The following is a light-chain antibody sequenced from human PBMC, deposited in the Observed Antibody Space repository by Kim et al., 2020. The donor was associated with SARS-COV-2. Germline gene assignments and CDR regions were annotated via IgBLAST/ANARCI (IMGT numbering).Light chain of an antibody. J-gene: IGLJ2*01. V-gene: IGLV3-19*01. CDR1: SLRSYY. CDR3: NSRDSSGNVV. Sequence: SSELTQDPAVSVAFGQTVRITCQGDSLRSYYASWYQQKAGQAPVLVIYGKNNRPSGIPDRFSGSSSGNTASLTITGAQAEDEADYYCNSRDSSGNVVFGG. CDR2: GKN.